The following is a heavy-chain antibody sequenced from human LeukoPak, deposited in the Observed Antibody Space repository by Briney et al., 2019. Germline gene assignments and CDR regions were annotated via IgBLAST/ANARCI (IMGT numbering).Heavy chain of an antibody. CDR1: GFTFSSYE. V-gene: IGHV3-48*03. D-gene: IGHD4-17*01. J-gene: IGHJ4*02. CDR2: ISSGGSTV. CDR3: ARAFYGHLDY. Sequence: GGSLKLSCAASGFTFSSYEINWVRQAPGKGLEWVSYISSGGSTVYYADSVKGRFTISGDNAKNSLYLQMSSLRAEDTAVYYCARAFYGHLDYWGQGTLVTVSS.